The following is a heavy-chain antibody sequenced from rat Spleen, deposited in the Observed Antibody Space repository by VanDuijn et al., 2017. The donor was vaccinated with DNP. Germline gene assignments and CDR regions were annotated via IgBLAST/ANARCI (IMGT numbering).Heavy chain of an antibody. D-gene: IGHD1-9*01. V-gene: IGHV5-22*01. CDR2: IRYDGGST. J-gene: IGHJ2*01. Sequence: EVQLVASGGGLVQPGRSLKLSCAASGFTFSDYYMAWVRQAPRKGLEWVASIRYDGGSTSYRDSVKGRFTISRDNAEGTLNLQMNSLRSEDTATYYCAGHTYYGYDYFVYWGQGVMVTVSS. CDR1: GFTFSDYY. CDR3: AGHTYYGYDYFVY.